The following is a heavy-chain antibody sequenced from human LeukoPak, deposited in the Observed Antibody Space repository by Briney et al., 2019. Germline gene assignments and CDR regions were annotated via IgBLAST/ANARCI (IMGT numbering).Heavy chain of an antibody. Sequence: GGSLRLSCAASGFTFSDYYMSWLRQAPGKGLEWVAFIRYDGSNKYYADSVKGRFTISRDNSKNTLYLQMNSLRVEDTAVYYCATLPYYYDSSGSYYFDYWGQGTLVTVSS. CDR2: IRYDGSNK. CDR3: ATLPYYYDSSGSYYFDY. J-gene: IGHJ4*02. D-gene: IGHD3-22*01. V-gene: IGHV3-30*02. CDR1: GFTFSDYY.